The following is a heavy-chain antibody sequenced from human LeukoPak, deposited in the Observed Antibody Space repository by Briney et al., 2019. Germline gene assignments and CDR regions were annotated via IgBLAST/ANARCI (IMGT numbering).Heavy chain of an antibody. CDR3: VSGSYSSTYYGFNY. Sequence: GFSVKVSCKASGYTFTSLGISWVRQAPGQGLEWMGWISPYNGKTNYAQKFQDRVTMTTDTSTSTAYMELRGLRSDDTAVYYCVSGSYSSTYYGFNYWGQGTLVTVSS. J-gene: IGHJ4*02. CDR2: ISPYNGKT. V-gene: IGHV1-18*01. CDR1: GYTFTSLG. D-gene: IGHD6-6*01.